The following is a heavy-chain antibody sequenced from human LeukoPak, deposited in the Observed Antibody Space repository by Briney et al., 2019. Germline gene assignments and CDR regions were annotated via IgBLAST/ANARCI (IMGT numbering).Heavy chain of an antibody. CDR1: GGSFSRYY. D-gene: IGHD6-19*01. J-gene: IGHJ4*02. Sequence: SETLSLTCAVYGGSFSRYYWSWIRQPPGRGLEWIGSIYYSGSTYYNPSLKSRVTISVDTSKNQFSLKLSSVTAADTAVYYCARRDIAVTGFSFDYWGRGTLVTVSS. CDR3: ARRDIAVTGFSFDY. V-gene: IGHV4-34*01. CDR2: IYYSGST.